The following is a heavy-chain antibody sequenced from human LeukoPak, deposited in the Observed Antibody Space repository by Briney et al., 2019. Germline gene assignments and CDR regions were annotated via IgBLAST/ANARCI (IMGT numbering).Heavy chain of an antibody. CDR1: GYTLTELS. CDR2: FDPEDGET. V-gene: IGHV1-24*01. J-gene: IGHJ4*02. Sequence: ASVKVSCKVSGYTLTELSMHWVRQAPGKGLEWMGGFDPEDGETIYAQKFQGRVTVTEDTSTDTAYMELSSLRSEDTAVYYCATAPVVGYCSGGSCYGVDYWGQGTLVTVSS. CDR3: ATAPVVGYCSGGSCYGVDY. D-gene: IGHD2-15*01.